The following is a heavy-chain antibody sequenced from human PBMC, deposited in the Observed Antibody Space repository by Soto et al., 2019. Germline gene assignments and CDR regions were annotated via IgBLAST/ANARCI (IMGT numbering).Heavy chain of an antibody. CDR2: IYYSGST. J-gene: IGHJ4*02. CDR1: GGSISSSSYY. D-gene: IGHD4-17*01. Sequence: QLQLQESGPGLVKPSETLSLTCTVSGGSISSSSYYWGWILQPPGKGLEWIGSIYYSGSTYYNPSLKSRVTISVDTSKNQFSLKLSSVTAADTAVYYCGAYATDDYWGQGTLVTVSS. V-gene: IGHV4-39*01. CDR3: GAYATDDY.